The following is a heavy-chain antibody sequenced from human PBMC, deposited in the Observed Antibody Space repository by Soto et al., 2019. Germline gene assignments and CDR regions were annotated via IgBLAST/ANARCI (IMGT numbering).Heavy chain of an antibody. J-gene: IGHJ4*02. CDR1: GYSFTSYW. V-gene: IGHV5-51*01. CDR3: ARILSSSWFPFDY. CDR2: IYPGDSDT. Sequence: EVQLVQSGAEVKKPGESLKISCKGSGYSFTSYWIGWVRQMPGKGLEWMGLIYPGDSDTRYSPSFQGQVTISADKSISTAYLQWSSRKASDTAMYYCARILSSSWFPFDYWGQGTLVTVSS. D-gene: IGHD6-13*01.